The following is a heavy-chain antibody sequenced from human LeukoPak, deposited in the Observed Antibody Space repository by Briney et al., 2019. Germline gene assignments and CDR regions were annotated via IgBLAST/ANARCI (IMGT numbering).Heavy chain of an antibody. V-gene: IGHV4-34*01. Sequence: SETLSLTCAVYGGSFSGYYWSWIRRPPGRGLDWIGEINHSGSTNYNPSLKSRVTISVDTSTKQFSLKLSSVTAADTAVYYCARHGAAAGNDYYYYMDVWGKGTTVTISS. J-gene: IGHJ6*03. CDR1: GGSFSGYY. CDR3: ARHGAAAGNDYYYYMDV. CDR2: INHSGST. D-gene: IGHD6-13*01.